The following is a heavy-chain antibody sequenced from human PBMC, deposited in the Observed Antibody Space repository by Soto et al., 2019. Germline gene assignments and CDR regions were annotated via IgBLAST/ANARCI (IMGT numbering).Heavy chain of an antibody. D-gene: IGHD3-3*01. CDR3: ARDRITIFGVAIPHYYYYGMDV. CDR1: GYTFTSYY. V-gene: IGHV1-46*01. Sequence: ASVKVSCKASGYTFTSYYMHWVRQAPGQGLEWMGIINPSGGSTSYAQKFQGRVTMTRDTSTSTVYMELSSLRSEDTAVYYCARDRITIFGVAIPHYYYYGMDVWGQGTTVTVSS. CDR2: INPSGGST. J-gene: IGHJ6*02.